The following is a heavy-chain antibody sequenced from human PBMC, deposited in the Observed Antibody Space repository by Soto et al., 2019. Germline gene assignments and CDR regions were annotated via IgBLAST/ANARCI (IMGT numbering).Heavy chain of an antibody. Sequence: PGGSLRLSCAASGFTFSGSAMHWVRQASGKGLEWVGRIRSKANSYATAYAASVKGRFTISRDDSKNTAYLQMNSLKTEDTAVYYCTRHAYYSDSSGYLHSFDYWGQGTLVTVSS. V-gene: IGHV3-73*01. CDR3: TRHAYYSDSSGYLHSFDY. D-gene: IGHD3-22*01. CDR2: IRSKANSYAT. CDR1: GFTFSGSA. J-gene: IGHJ4*02.